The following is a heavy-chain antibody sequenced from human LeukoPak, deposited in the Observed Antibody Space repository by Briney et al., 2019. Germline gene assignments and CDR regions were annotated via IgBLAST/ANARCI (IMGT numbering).Heavy chain of an antibody. D-gene: IGHD2-8*01. J-gene: IGHJ4*02. CDR1: GFAFNVFG. CDR2: IKADGVFT. CDR3: ARKLMSSRRFEY. Sequence: GGSLRLSCEGSGFAFNVFGMHWIRQAPGKGLEWVAFIKADGVFTNYAEAVKGRFIISRDDSDNTVFLQMESVRPDDTAVYYCARKLMSSRRFEYWGQGTLVTVSS. V-gene: IGHV3-30*02.